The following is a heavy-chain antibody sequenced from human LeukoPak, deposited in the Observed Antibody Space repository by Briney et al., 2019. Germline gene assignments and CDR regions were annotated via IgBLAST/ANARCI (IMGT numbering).Heavy chain of an antibody. CDR1: GYTFTGFH. CDR3: TTSPGDPFDY. CDR2: INPNSGDT. D-gene: IGHD3-16*01. J-gene: IGHJ4*02. V-gene: IGHV1-2*02. Sequence: ASVKVSCKASGYTFTGFHIHWVRQAPGQGLEYMGWINPNSGDTNYAQKFQGRVTMTRDTSISTAYMELSSLRFDDTAVYYCTTSPGDPFDYWGQGTLVTASS.